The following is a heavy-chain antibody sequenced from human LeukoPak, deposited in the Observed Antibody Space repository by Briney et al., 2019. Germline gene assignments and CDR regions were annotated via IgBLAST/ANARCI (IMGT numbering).Heavy chain of an antibody. CDR2: IYYSGSI. V-gene: IGHV4-28*05. J-gene: IGHJ6*03. CDR3: ARGTYDSSGYYYQRYYYYYMDV. D-gene: IGHD3-22*01. Sequence: SETLSLTCAVSGYSISSSSWWGWIRQPPGKGLEWIGYIYYSGSIYYNPSLKSRVTMSVDTSKNQFSLKLSSVTAVDTAVYYCARGTYDSSGYYYQRYYYYYMDVWGKGTTVTISS. CDR1: GYSISSSSW.